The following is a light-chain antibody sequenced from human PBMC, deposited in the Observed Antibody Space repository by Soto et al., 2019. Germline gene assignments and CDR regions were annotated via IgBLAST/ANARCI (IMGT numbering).Light chain of an antibody. V-gene: IGLV1-40*01. CDR2: GNS. CDR1: SSNIGAGYD. CDR3: QSYDSSLSGYVV. Sequence: QSVLTQPPSVSGAPGQRVTIACTGSSSNIGAGYDVHWYQQLPGTAPKPLIYGNSNRPSGVPDRFSGSKSGTSASLAITGLQAEDDADYYCQSYDSSLSGYVVFGGGTKVTVL. J-gene: IGLJ2*01.